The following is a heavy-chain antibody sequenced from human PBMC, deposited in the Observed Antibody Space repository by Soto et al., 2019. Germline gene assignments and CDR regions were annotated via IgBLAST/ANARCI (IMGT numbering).Heavy chain of an antibody. CDR3: ARQGYYSDSSGTWGGYYYYGMDV. Sequence: GGSLRLSCAASGFTFSSYSMNWVRQAPGKGLDWVSSISSSSSYIYYADSVKGRFTISRDNAKNSLYLQMQSLRAEATAVYYRARQGYYSDSSGTWGGYYYYGMDVWGQGTTVTVAS. D-gene: IGHD3-22*01. CDR1: GFTFSSYS. J-gene: IGHJ6*02. CDR2: ISSSSSYI. V-gene: IGHV3-21*01.